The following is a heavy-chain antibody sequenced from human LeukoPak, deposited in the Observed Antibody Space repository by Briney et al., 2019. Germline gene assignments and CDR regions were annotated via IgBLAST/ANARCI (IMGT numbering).Heavy chain of an antibody. D-gene: IGHD1-14*01. V-gene: IGHV1-8*03. J-gene: IGHJ6*03. CDR1: GYTFTSYD. Sequence: ASVKVSCKASGYTFTSYDINWVRQATGQGLEWMGWMNPNSGNTGYAQKFQGRVTITRNTSISTAYMELSSLRSEDTAVYYCARGPRTGPGGPRYYYYMDVWGKGTTVTVSS. CDR2: MNPNSGNT. CDR3: ARGPRTGPGGPRYYYYMDV.